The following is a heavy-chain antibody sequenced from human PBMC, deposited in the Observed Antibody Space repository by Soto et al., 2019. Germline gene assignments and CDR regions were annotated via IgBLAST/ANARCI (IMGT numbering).Heavy chain of an antibody. CDR2: IYYSGST. CDR1: GGSTSSGGYY. V-gene: IGHV4-31*03. Sequence: QVQLQESGPGLVKPSQTLSLTCTVSGGSTSSGGYYWNWIRQHPGKGLEWIGYIYYSGSTYYNPSLKSRITISVGTSKNPFSPKPHSVTAADTAGYYCARGTTMVRGVGLFYFDYWGQGTLVTVSS. J-gene: IGHJ4*02. D-gene: IGHD3-10*01. CDR3: ARGTTMVRGVGLFYFDY.